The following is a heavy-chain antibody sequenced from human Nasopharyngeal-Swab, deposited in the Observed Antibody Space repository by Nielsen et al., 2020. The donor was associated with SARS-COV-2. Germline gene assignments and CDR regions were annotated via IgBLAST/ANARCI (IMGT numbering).Heavy chain of an antibody. Sequence: GESLKISCAASGFTFSSFWTHWVRQVPGKGLVWISRISGDGSSTSNADSVKGRLTISRDNAKNTLYLQINTLTGEDTAVYHCARGSGPHGSWDYWGQGTLVTVSS. D-gene: IGHD6-19*01. CDR2: ISGDGSST. J-gene: IGHJ4*02. V-gene: IGHV3-74*01. CDR3: ARGSGPHGSWDY. CDR1: GFTFSSFW.